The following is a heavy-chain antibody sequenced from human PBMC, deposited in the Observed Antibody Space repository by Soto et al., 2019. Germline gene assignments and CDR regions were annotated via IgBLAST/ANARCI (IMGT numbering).Heavy chain of an antibody. J-gene: IGHJ3*02. D-gene: IGHD2-2*01. Sequence: GGSLRLSCAASGFTFSSYSMNWVRQAPGKGLEWVSYISSSSSTIYYADSVKGRFTISRDNAKNSLYLQMNSLRAEDTAVYYCARESYCSSTSCYGCSGGSCYPGDAFDIWGQGTMVTVSS. CDR1: GFTFSSYS. V-gene: IGHV3-48*01. CDR3: ARESYCSSTSCYGCSGGSCYPGDAFDI. CDR2: ISSSSSTI.